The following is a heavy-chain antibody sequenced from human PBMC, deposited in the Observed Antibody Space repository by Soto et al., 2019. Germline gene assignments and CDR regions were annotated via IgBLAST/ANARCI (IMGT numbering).Heavy chain of an antibody. D-gene: IGHD3-10*01. J-gene: IGHJ4*02. CDR3: ASSYGSGYRAFDY. CDR2: VNPIVSMS. V-gene: IGHV1-69*02. CDR1: GDTFNFYS. Sequence: QVQLVQSGAEVKRPGSSVKVSCKASGDTFNFYSINWVRQAPGLGLEWMGRVNPIVSMSNYAQKFQGRVTMTADKSTSTAYMELSSLRSEETAMYYCASSYGSGYRAFDYWGQGALVTVSS.